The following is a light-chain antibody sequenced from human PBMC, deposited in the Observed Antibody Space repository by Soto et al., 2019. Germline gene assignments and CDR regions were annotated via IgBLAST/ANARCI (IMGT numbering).Light chain of an antibody. CDR2: DVI. V-gene: IGLV2-14*03. CDR1: SSDVAGYNY. CDR3: TSYTTISTYV. Sequence: QSALTQPASVSGSPGQSIAISCTGTSSDVAGYNYVSWYQHHPGKDPKRMIYDVISRPSGVSNRFSGSKSGNTASLPISVLHAEDEADYYCTSYTTISTYVFGTGTQLTVL. J-gene: IGLJ1*01.